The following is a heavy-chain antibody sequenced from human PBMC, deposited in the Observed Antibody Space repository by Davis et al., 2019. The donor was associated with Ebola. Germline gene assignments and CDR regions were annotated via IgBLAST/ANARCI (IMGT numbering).Heavy chain of an antibody. CDR2: ISNNAYTI. J-gene: IGHJ6*02. D-gene: IGHD6-13*01. Sequence: GGSLRLSCVGSGFTFSDYYMTWVRQAPGKGLEWLSYISNNAYTIYYAESLKGRFTISRDNAKNTLYLQMNSLRAEDTAVYYCARDFTYSSSWYIGYGMDVWGQGTTVTVSS. CDR3: ARDFTYSSSWYIGYGMDV. CDR1: GFTFSDYY. V-gene: IGHV3-11*04.